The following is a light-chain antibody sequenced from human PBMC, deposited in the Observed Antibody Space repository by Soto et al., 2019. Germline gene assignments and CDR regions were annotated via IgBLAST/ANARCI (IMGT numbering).Light chain of an antibody. V-gene: IGKV1-39*01. CDR1: QSILGY. J-gene: IGKJ5*01. Sequence: DIHMTPNPSSQSASVRARVTITCMASQSILGYLNWYQQKPGKAPKPLIYAASSLHSGVPSRFSGSASATDFTLTISSLQPDDFATYYCQQGYTTPITFGQGTRLEIK. CDR2: AAS. CDR3: QQGYTTPIT.